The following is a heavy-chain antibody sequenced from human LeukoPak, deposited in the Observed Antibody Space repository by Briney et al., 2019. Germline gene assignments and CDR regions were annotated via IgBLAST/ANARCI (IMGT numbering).Heavy chain of an antibody. CDR1: GFTFSSFT. CDR2: IGGRGRST. D-gene: IGHD3-16*01. Sequence: PGGSLRLSCAASGFTFSSFTMTWVRQAPGKGLEWVSAIGGRGRSTYYADFLEGRFTSARDNSKDMVYLQMNSLKVEDTAIYYCGKEGGAWGQGTKVTVSS. V-gene: IGHV3-23*01. J-gene: IGHJ5*02. CDR3: GKEGGA.